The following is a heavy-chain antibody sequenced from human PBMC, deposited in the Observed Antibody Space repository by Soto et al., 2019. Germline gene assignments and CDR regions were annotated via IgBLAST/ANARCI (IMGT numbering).Heavy chain of an antibody. D-gene: IGHD3-16*01. J-gene: IGHJ4*02. CDR1: GLTFNNYA. CDR2: ISASGGST. CDR3: VKTRLAGGFDD. Sequence: EVQLLDSGGGLVQPGGSLRLSCAASGLTFNNYAMSWVRQAPGKGLEWVSSISASGGSTNYADSVKGRFTISRDNSEKTVYLQMNSLRAEDTAVYYFVKTRLAGGFDDWGQGSLVTVSS. V-gene: IGHV3-23*01.